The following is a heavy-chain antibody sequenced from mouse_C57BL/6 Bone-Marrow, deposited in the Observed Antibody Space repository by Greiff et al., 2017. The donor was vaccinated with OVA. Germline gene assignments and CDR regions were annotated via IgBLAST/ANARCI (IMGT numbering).Heavy chain of an antibody. D-gene: IGHD2-1*01. V-gene: IGHV1-61*01. J-gene: IGHJ3*01. CDR1: GYTFTSYW. CDR3: AFVYGNYVGFAY. Sequence: QVQLQQPGAELVRPGSSVTLSCKASGYTFTSYWVDWVKQRPGQGLEWIGNIYPSDSATHYNQKFKDKATLTDDKSSSTAYMQLSSLTAEDSSVYDCAFVYGNYVGFAYWGQGTRVTVSA. CDR2: IYPSDSAT.